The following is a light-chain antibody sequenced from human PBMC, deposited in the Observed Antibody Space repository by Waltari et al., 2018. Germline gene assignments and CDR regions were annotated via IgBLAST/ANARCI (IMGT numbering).Light chain of an antibody. J-gene: IGLJ3*02. V-gene: IGLV2-14*03. CDR1: SNDVGSYNS. Sequence: QSALTQPASVSGSPGQSITISCTGPSNDVGSYNSVSWYQDHPGQGPKVIIYDVSDRPSGVSARFSGSKSGNTASLTISGLQAEDEADYYCSSQSSDNVVLFGGGTKVTVL. CDR3: SSQSSDNVVL. CDR2: DVS.